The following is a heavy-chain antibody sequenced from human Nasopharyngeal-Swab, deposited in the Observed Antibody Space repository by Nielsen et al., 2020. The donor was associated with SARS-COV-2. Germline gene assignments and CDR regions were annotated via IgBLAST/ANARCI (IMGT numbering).Heavy chain of an antibody. V-gene: IGHV3-48*04. CDR1: GFTFSFYS. J-gene: IGHJ4*02. D-gene: IGHD2-2*01. CDR2: ISSSGSTR. CDR3: ARDYCSSTSCYDY. Sequence: GESLKISCAASGFTFSFYSMNWVRQAPGKGLEWVSYISSSGSTRYYADSVKGRFTISRDNAKNSLYLQMNSLRAEDTAVYYCARDYCSSTSCYDYWGQGTLVTVSS.